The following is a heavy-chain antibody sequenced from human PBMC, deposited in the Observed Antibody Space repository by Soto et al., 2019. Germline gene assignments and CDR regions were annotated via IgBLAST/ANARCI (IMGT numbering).Heavy chain of an antibody. CDR3: ASAMTSGGATTKGDY. CDR2: ISSDGSVT. J-gene: IGHJ4*02. CDR1: GFTFSTYW. D-gene: IGHD1-26*01. Sequence: EVQLVESGGGLVQPGGSLRLSCAASGFTFSTYWMHWVRQAPGKGPVWVSRISSDGSVTDYAGSVKGRFTISRDNAKNTLFLQMNSLRAEDTAGYYCASAMTSGGATTKGDYWGQGTLVTVSS. V-gene: IGHV3-74*01.